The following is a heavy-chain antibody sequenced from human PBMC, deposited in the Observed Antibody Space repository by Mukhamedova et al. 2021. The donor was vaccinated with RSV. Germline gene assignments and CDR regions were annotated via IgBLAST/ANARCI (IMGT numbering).Heavy chain of an antibody. CDR2: SGST. D-gene: IGHD2-21*01. V-gene: IGHV4-61*02. J-gene: IGHJ6*02. CDR3: ARDPFGGDEDYFFYQGLDV. Sequence: SGSTNYNPSLKSRDTISVDTSKNQFSLKLSSMTAADTAAYYYARDPFGGDEDYFFYQGLDVWGQGTRVTVPS.